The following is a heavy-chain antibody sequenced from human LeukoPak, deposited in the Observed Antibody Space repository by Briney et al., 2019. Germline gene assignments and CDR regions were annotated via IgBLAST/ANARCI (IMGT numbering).Heavy chain of an antibody. CDR2: INPNSGFT. Sequence: ASVKVSCKACGYPFTGYYLHWVRQGPGQGLEWMGWINPNSGFTNYAQKFQGRVTMTRDTSISTAYMELSRLRSDDTAVYYCARLADCSSSSCRSFDYWGQGTLVTLSS. CDR1: GYPFTGYY. D-gene: IGHD2-2*01. V-gene: IGHV1-2*02. J-gene: IGHJ4*02. CDR3: ARLADCSSSSCRSFDY.